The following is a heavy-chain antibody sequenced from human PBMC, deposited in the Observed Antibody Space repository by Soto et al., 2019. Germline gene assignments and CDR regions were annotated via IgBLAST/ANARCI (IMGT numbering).Heavy chain of an antibody. CDR2: INHSGST. J-gene: IGHJ4*02. Sequence: ETLSLTCAVYGGSFSGYYWSWIRQPPGKGLEWIGEINHSGSTNYNPSLKSRVTISVDTSKNQFSLKLSSVTAADTAVYYCARGRCIDYWGQGTLVTVSS. V-gene: IGHV4-34*01. CDR1: GGSFSGYY. D-gene: IGHD2-15*01. CDR3: ARGRCIDY.